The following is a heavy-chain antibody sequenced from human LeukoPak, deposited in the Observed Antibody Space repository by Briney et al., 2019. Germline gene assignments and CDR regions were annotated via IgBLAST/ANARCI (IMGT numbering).Heavy chain of an antibody. D-gene: IGHD2-2*01. J-gene: IGHJ6*02. CDR1: GFPFSNYW. V-gene: IGHV3-74*01. CDR3: ARDRRAVPYAKYSGLDV. CDR2: VNSDGSTT. Sequence: PGGSLRLSCAASGFPFSNYWMHWVRQAPGKGLVWVSRVNSDGSTTNYADSVKGRFTISRDNAENTLYMRMNSLRPEDTAVYYCARDRRAVPYAKYSGLDVWGQGTTVTVSS.